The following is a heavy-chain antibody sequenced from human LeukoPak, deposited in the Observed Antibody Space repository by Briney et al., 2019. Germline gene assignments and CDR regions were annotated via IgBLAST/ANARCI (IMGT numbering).Heavy chain of an antibody. CDR2: IYPGDSDT. D-gene: IGHD2-15*01. CDR1: GYSFTSYW. CDR3: ARTLWGGGRDEYYFDY. Sequence: GESLKISCKGSGYSFTSYWIGWVRQMPGKGLEWMGIIYPGDSDTRHSPSFQGQVTISADKSISTAYLQWSSLKASDTAMFYCARTLWGGGRDEYYFDYWGQGTLVTVSS. J-gene: IGHJ4*02. V-gene: IGHV5-51*01.